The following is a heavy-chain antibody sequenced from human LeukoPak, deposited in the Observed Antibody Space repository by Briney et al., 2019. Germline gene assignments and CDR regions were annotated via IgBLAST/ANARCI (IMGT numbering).Heavy chain of an antibody. CDR2: IYYSGST. V-gene: IGHV4-59*08. CDR3: ARHHRERDAFDI. CDR1: GGSISSYY. J-gene: IGHJ3*02. D-gene: IGHD1-26*01. Sequence: PSETLSPTCTVSGGSISSYYWSWIRQPPGKGLEWIGYIYYSGSTNYNPSLKSRVTISVDTSKNQFSLKLSSVTAADTAVYYCARHHRERDAFDIWGQGTMVTVSS.